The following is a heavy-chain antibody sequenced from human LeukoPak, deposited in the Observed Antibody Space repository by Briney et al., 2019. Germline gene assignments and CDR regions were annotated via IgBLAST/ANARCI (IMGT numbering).Heavy chain of an antibody. CDR1: GGSISSYY. J-gene: IGHJ4*02. Sequence: PSETLSLTCAVCGGSISSYYWGWIRQPPGKGLEWIGSICHSGSTYYNPSLKSRVTISVDTSKNQFSLKLSSVTAADTAVYYCADSSGWVYNFDYWGQGTLVTVSS. CDR2: ICHSGST. D-gene: IGHD6-19*01. V-gene: IGHV4-38-2*01. CDR3: ADSSGWVYNFDY.